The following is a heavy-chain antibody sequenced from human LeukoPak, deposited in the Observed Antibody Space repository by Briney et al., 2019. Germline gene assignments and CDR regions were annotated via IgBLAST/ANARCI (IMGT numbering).Heavy chain of an antibody. D-gene: IGHD3-10*01. V-gene: IGHV1-24*01. J-gene: IGHJ5*02. CDR2: FDPEDGET. CDR1: GYTLTELS. Sequence: ASVTVSCKFSGYTLTELSMHWVRQAPGKGLEWMGGFDPEDGETIYAQKFQGRVTMTEDTSTDTAYMELSSLRSEDTAVYYCATQGGITMVRGVIWSNWFDPWGQGTLVTVSS. CDR3: ATQGGITMVRGVIWSNWFDP.